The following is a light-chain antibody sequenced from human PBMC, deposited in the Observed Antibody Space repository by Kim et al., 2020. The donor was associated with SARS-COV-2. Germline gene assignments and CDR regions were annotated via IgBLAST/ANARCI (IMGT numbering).Light chain of an antibody. V-gene: IGLV2-14*03. Sequence: GQSITISCTGTSSDVGGYKYVSWYQQHPGKAPKLTIYDVSKRPSGVSNRFSGSKSGNTASLTISGLQTEDEADYYCSSYLSSNIWVFGGGTQLTVL. CDR1: SSDVGGYKY. CDR3: SSYLSSNIWV. CDR2: DVS. J-gene: IGLJ3*02.